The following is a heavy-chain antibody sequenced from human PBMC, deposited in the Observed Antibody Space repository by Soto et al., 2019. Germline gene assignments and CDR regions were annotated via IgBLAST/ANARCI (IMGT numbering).Heavy chain of an antibody. Sequence: EVQLVESGGGLVQPGGSLRLSCAASGLTFSSYWMHWVRQAPGKGLVWVSRINSDGSSTSYADSVKSRFTISRDNAKNRLYLQMNSLRAEDTAVYYCALSHTVTTDYWGQGTLVTVSS. CDR3: ALSHTVTTDY. J-gene: IGHJ4*02. CDR2: INSDGSST. D-gene: IGHD4-17*01. V-gene: IGHV3-74*01. CDR1: GLTFSSYW.